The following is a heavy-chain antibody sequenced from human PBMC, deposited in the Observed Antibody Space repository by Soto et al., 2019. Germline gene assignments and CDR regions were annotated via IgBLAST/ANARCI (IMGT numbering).Heavy chain of an antibody. Sequence: SETLSLTCTVSGGSISSYYWSWIRQPPGKGLEWIGYIYYSGSTNYNPSLKSRVTISVDTSKNQFSLKLSSVTAADTAVYYCARLNTIAAAGSDDYWGQGTLVTVSS. CDR2: IYYSGST. D-gene: IGHD6-13*01. V-gene: IGHV4-59*08. J-gene: IGHJ4*02. CDR3: ARLNTIAAAGSDDY. CDR1: GGSISSYY.